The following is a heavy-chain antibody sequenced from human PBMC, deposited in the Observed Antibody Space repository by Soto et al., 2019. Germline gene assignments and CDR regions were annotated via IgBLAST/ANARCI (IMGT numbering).Heavy chain of an antibody. D-gene: IGHD3-10*01. CDR1: GDSVSSNSAS. J-gene: IGHJ6*02. V-gene: IGHV6-1*01. CDR2: TYYRSKWYN. Sequence: PSQTLSLTYAISGDSVSSNSASWNWLRQSPSRGLEWLGRTYYRSKWYNDYAVSVKSRITINPDTSKNQFSLQLNSVTPEDTAVYYCARITMVRGYYYYGMDVWGQETTVTVSS. CDR3: ARITMVRGYYYYGMDV.